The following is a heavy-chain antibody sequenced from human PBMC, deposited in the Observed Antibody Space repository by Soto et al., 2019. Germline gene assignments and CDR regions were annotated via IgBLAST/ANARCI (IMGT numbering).Heavy chain of an antibody. Sequence: ASVKVSCKAPGYTFTSYAMHWVRQAPGQRLEWMGWINVGNGNTKYSQKFQGRVTITRDTSASTAYMELSSLRSEDTAVYYCARDIRGYSYVDYWGQGTLVTVSS. J-gene: IGHJ4*02. CDR3: ARDIRGYSYVDY. CDR2: INVGNGNT. V-gene: IGHV1-3*01. CDR1: GYTFTSYA. D-gene: IGHD5-18*01.